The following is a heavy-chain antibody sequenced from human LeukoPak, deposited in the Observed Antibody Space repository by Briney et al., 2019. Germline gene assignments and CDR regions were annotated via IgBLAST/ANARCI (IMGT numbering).Heavy chain of an antibody. D-gene: IGHD2-15*01. V-gene: IGHV3-66*01. CDR1: GFTVSSNY. CDR2: IYSGGGT. Sequence: PGGSLRLSCAASGFTVSSNYMNWVRQAPGEGLEWVSVIYSGGGTNYADSVKGRFTISRDNSKNTLYLQMNSLRAEDTAVYYCAREPCSGGSCSTRYFDYWGQGTLVTVSS. CDR3: AREPCSGGSCSTRYFDY. J-gene: IGHJ4*02.